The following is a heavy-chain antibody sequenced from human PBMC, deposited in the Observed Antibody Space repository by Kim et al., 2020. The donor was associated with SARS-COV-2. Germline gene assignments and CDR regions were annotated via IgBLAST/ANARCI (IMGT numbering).Heavy chain of an antibody. Sequence: GGSLRLSCLGSGFTFSSFAMSWVRQAPGKGLEWVSAISGSGVNIFYEDSVEGRFTISRDNSKNTLYLQMNSLGAEDTAIYYCAKYRNFAATQYFDSSGQG. J-gene: IGHJ4*02. CDR3: AKYRNFAATQYFDS. CDR2: ISGSGVNI. CDR1: GFTFSSFA. V-gene: IGHV3-23*01. D-gene: IGHD1-7*01.